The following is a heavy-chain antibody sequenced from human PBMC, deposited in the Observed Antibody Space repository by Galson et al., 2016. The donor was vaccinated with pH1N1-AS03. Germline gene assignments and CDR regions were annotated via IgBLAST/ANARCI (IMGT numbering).Heavy chain of an antibody. D-gene: IGHD6-13*01. Sequence: SVKVSCKVSGYTLTAYYIHWVRQAPGQGLEWMGLINPKTEGTYSAQKFQGRVTMTRDTSVSTAYMELTWLRSDDTAVFYCARVLFGIARGESSAFDLWGQGTMVTVSS. CDR1: GYTLTAYY. J-gene: IGHJ3*01. V-gene: IGHV1-2*06. CDR2: INPKTEGT. CDR3: ARVLFGIARGESSAFDL.